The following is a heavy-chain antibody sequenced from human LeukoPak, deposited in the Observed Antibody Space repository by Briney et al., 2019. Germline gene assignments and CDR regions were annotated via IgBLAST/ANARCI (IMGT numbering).Heavy chain of an antibody. CDR1: GYTFTGYY. J-gene: IGHJ4*02. CDR2: INPNSGGT. V-gene: IGHV1-2*02. D-gene: IGHD3-3*01. CDR3: ARDGSDFWSGYWDY. Sequence: GASVKVPCKASGYTFTGYYMHWVRQAPGQGLEWMGWINPNSGGTNYAQKFQGRVTMTRDTSISTAYMELSRLRSDDTAVYYCARDGSDFWSGYWDYWGQGTLVTVSS.